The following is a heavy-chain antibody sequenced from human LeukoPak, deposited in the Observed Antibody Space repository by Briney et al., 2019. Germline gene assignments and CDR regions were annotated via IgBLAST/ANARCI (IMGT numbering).Heavy chain of an antibody. V-gene: IGHV1-2*02. D-gene: IGHD4-17*01. J-gene: IGHJ4*02. CDR3: ARGRKDYGDYSYVY. CDR2: INPNSGGT. CDR1: GYTITGYY. Sequence: ASVKVSCKASGYTITGYYMHWVRQAPGQGLEWMGWINPNSGGTNYAQKFQGRVTMTRDTSISTAYMELSRLRSDDTAVYYCARGRKDYGDYSYVYWGQGTLVTVSS.